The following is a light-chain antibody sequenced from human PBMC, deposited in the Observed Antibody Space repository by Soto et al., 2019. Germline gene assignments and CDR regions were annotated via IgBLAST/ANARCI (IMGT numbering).Light chain of an antibody. CDR1: QDIYIY. J-gene: IGKJ2*01. CDR3: QQYYSYPYT. V-gene: IGKV1-8*01. CDR2: GAS. Sequence: AIRMTQSPSSMSASTGDGVTITCRASQDIYIYLAWYQQKPGGAPKVLISGASTLQSGVPSRFSGTGSGTEFTLIIRSLQAEDFATYYCQQYYSYPYTFGQGTKVDIK.